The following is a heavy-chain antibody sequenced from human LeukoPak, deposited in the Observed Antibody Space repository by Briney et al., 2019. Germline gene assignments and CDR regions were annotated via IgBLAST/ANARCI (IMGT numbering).Heavy chain of an antibody. CDR3: ATFSPRAMGNYLDF. Sequence: SETLSLTCIVSGGSISSGDYYWSWIRQPPGKGLEWIGYIYPRGSTYYNPSLKSRVILSLDKSANQFSLNLSSVTAADTAVYYCATFSPRAMGNYLDFWGQGTLVTVSS. J-gene: IGHJ4*02. D-gene: IGHD7-27*01. CDR1: GGSISSGDYY. V-gene: IGHV4-30-2*01. CDR2: IYPRGST.